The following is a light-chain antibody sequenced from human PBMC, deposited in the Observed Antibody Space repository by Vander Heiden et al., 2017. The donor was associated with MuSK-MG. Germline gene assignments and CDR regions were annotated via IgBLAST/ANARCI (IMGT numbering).Light chain of an antibody. V-gene: IGKV1-33*01. CDR2: DAS. CDR1: QDISIC. J-gene: IGKJ3*01. Sequence: DIQMTQSPSSLSASVGDRVTIPCQASQDISICLNWYQQKPGKAPKLLIYDASNLETGVPARFSGSGSGTDFTFTISSLQPEDIATYYCQQYDYLPVTFGPGTKVDI. CDR3: QQYDYLPVT.